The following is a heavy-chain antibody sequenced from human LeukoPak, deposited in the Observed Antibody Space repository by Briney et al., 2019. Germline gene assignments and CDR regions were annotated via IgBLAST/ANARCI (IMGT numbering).Heavy chain of an antibody. Sequence: ASVKVSCKASEYRFTDKYMHWVRQAPGQGLEWMGRINPNSGGTNYAQKFQGRVTMTTDTSMSTAYMELSRLTSDDTAVYYCARAKTTLDYWGQGTLVTVSS. J-gene: IGHJ4*02. CDR3: ARAKTTLDY. D-gene: IGHD2-15*01. V-gene: IGHV1-2*02. CDR1: EYRFTDKY. CDR2: INPNSGGT.